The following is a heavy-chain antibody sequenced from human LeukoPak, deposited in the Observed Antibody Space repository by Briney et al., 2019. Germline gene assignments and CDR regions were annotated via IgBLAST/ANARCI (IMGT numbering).Heavy chain of an antibody. V-gene: IGHV1-69*01. Sequence: GASVKVSCKVSGGTFNNFALSWVRQAPGQGLEWVGGTIRVSGTTKYAQNLQGRVKVTADGSTSTAYMELSSLRSEDTAVYYCAADGMRDQSPFDYWGQGTLVTVSS. CDR3: AADGMRDQSPFDY. J-gene: IGHJ4*02. CDR1: GGTFNNFA. CDR2: TIRVSGTT. D-gene: IGHD2-8*01.